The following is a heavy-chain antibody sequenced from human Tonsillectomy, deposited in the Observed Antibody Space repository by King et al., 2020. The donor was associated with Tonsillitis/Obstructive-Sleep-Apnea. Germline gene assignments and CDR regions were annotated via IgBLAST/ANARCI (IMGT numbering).Heavy chain of an antibody. Sequence: VQLQESGPGLVKPSETLSLTCTVSGGSISSYYWSWIRQPAGKGLEWIGRIYTSGSTNYNPSLKSRVTMSIDTSKNQFSLTLTSVTAADTAVYYCALSYASGSSPFDYWGQGALVTVSS. CDR1: GGSISSYY. CDR3: ALSYASGSSPFDY. D-gene: IGHD3-10*01. V-gene: IGHV4-4*07. CDR2: IYTSGST. J-gene: IGHJ4*02.